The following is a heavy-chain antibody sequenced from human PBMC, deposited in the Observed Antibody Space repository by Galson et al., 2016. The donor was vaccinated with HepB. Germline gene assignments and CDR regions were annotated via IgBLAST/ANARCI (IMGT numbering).Heavy chain of an antibody. CDR3: ARRAAAGQENFDY. V-gene: IGHV5-51*01. D-gene: IGHD6-13*01. Sequence: QSGAEVKRPGESLPISCKGSGSTFPRSWIGWVRQMPGKGLEWMGIIYPGDSDTKYSPSFQGTVTISADSSISTAYLQWISLKASDTAIYYCARRAAAGQENFDYWGQGTLVTVSS. CDR1: GSTFPRSW. J-gene: IGHJ4*02. CDR2: IYPGDSDT.